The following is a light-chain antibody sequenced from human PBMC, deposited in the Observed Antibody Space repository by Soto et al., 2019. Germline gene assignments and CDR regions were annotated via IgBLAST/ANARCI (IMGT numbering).Light chain of an antibody. CDR2: WAS. Sequence: DIVMTQSPDSLSVSLGERATINCKSSQNLLSSSDNRNYLGWFQQKPGQPPKLIISWASARQSGVPDRFSGSGSVTDFTLTISSLQAEDVAVYYCQQYYGAPITFVQVTRLEIK. J-gene: IGKJ5*01. V-gene: IGKV4-1*01. CDR1: QNLLSSSDNRNY. CDR3: QQYYGAPIT.